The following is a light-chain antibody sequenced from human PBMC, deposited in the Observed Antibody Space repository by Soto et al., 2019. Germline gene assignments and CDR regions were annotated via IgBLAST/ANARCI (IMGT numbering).Light chain of an antibody. CDR1: SSDVGGYNY. CDR3: QSYDSSLSGGV. CDR2: DVS. Sequence: QSALTQPASVSGSPGQSITISCAGTSSDVGGYNYVSWYQQHPGKAPKLIIYDVSNRPSGVSNRFSGSKSGTSASLAITGLQAEDEADYYCQSYDSSLSGGVFGTGTKLTVL. V-gene: IGLV2-14*01. J-gene: IGLJ1*01.